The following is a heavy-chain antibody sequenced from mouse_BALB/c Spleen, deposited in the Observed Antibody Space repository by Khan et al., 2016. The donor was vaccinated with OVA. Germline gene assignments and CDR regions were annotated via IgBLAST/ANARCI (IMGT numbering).Heavy chain of an antibody. Sequence: EVKLEESGPGLVKPSQSLSLTCTVTGYSITSDYAWNWIRQFPGNKLEWMGYISYSGSTSYNQSLKSRITITRDTSKNQFFLQLNSGTTEDTATYYCARDYGSSYYYFDYWGQGTTLTVSS. V-gene: IGHV3-2*02. CDR1: GYSITSDYA. J-gene: IGHJ2*01. CDR3: ARDYGSSYYYFDY. D-gene: IGHD1-1*01. CDR2: ISYSGST.